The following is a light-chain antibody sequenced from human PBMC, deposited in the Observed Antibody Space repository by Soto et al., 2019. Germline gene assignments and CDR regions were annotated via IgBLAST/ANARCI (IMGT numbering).Light chain of an antibody. CDR3: HQYGTSPHT. CDR1: QTISSSS. V-gene: IGKV3-20*01. Sequence: EIVLTQSPGTLSLSPGERVILSCRASQTISSSSLAWFQQKPDQTPRLLIFGASTRATGIPNRFSGSGSGTDFTLTISSLEPEDFAVYHCHQYGTSPHTFGQGTKLEIK. CDR2: GAS. J-gene: IGKJ2*01.